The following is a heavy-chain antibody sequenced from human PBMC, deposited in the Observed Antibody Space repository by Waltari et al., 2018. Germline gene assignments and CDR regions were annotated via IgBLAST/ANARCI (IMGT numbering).Heavy chain of an antibody. CDR3: ARGLDNAKIGY. V-gene: IGHV4-34*01. Sequence: QVQLQQWGAGLLKSSETLSLTCAVYGGSFSGYYGSWIRQTPGKELEWIGEIHPSGSTDYKSSLQSRVTILLDTSKTQLSLKLTSVTAADTAVYYCARGLDNAKIGYWGQGTLVNVSS. J-gene: IGHJ4*02. CDR1: GGSFSGYY. D-gene: IGHD1-20*01. CDR2: IHPSGST.